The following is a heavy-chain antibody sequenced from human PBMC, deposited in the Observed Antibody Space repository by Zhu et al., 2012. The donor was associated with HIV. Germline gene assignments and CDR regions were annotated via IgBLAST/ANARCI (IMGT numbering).Heavy chain of an antibody. CDR1: GGSISGHY. CDR3: ARYYCTATCYYFDY. J-gene: IGHJ4*02. CDR2: IYYTGST. V-gene: IGHV4-59*11. Sequence: QVQLQESGPGLVKPSETLSLTCTVSGGSISGHYWSWIRQPPGKGLEWIGYIYYTGSTNYNPSFKSRVTMSVDTSKNQFSLKLSSVTAADTAVYYCARYYCTATCYYFDYWGQGALVTVSS. D-gene: IGHD2-8*02.